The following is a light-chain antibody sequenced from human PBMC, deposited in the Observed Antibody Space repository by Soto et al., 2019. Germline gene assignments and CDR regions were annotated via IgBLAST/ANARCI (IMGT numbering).Light chain of an antibody. CDR2: EVS. CDR3: SSYTSSSTLV. Sequence: QSALTQPASVSGSPGQSITISCTGTSSDVGGYNYVSCYQQHPGKAPNLMIYEVSNRPSGVSNRFSGSKSGNTASLTISGLQAEDEADYYCSSYTSSSTLVFGTGTKLTVL. J-gene: IGLJ1*01. V-gene: IGLV2-14*01. CDR1: SSDVGGYNY.